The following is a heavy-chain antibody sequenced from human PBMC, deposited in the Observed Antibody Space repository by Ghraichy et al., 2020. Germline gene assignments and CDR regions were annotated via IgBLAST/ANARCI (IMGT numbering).Heavy chain of an antibody. D-gene: IGHD6-13*01. J-gene: IGHJ4*02. CDR3: ARAYSSSYRIDF. V-gene: IGHV4-31*03. Sequence: SETLSLTCTVSGGSITSGGYYWTWIRQHPGKGLEWIGYMSYSGDTYYNPSLQSRVTISVDTSKKQFSLKLSSVTAADTAVYYCARAYSSSYRIDFWGQGTLVAVSS. CDR2: MSYSGDT. CDR1: GGSITSGGYY.